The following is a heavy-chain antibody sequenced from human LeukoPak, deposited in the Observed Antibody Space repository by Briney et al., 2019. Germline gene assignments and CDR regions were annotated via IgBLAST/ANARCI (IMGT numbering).Heavy chain of an antibody. CDR2: INHSGST. J-gene: IGHJ5*02. V-gene: IGHV4-34*01. CDR1: GGSFSGYY. Sequence: SETLSLTCAVYGGSFSGYYWSWLRQPPGKGLEWIGEINHSGSTNYIPSLTSRVTISVDTSKNQCSLKLSSVTAADTAVHYCAKAWLVRNWFDPWGQGTLVTVSS. CDR3: AKAWLVRNWFDP. D-gene: IGHD6-19*01.